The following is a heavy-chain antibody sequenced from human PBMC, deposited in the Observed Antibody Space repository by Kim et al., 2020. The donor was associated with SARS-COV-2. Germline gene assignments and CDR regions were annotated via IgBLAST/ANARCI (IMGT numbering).Heavy chain of an antibody. CDR2: ISSSSSTI. CDR1: GFTFSSYS. CDR3: AREGLELPYLPFDY. Sequence: GGSLRLSCAASGFTFSSYSMNWVRQAPGKGLEWVSYISSSSSTIYYADSVKGRFTISRDNAKNSLYLQMNSLRDEDTAVYYCAREGLELPYLPFDYWGQGTLVTVSS. J-gene: IGHJ4*02. V-gene: IGHV3-48*02. D-gene: IGHD1-7*01.